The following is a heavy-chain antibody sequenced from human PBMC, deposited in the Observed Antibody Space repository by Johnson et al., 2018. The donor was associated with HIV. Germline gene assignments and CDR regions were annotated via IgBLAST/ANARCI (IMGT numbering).Heavy chain of an antibody. D-gene: IGHD5-18*01. Sequence: QVQLVESGGGLVKPGGSLRLSCAASGFAFSSYAMHWVRQAPGKGLDWVALISYDGSNKYFADSVKGRFAISRDNSKNSLYLQMNSLRADDTAVYYCAVGIQLWFASEGDAFDIWGQGTMVTVSS. J-gene: IGHJ3*02. CDR1: GFAFSSYA. CDR2: ISYDGSNK. CDR3: AVGIQLWFASEGDAFDI. V-gene: IGHV3-30*09.